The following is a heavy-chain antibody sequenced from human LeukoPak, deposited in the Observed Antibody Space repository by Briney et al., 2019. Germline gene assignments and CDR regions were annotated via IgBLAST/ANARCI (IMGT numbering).Heavy chain of an antibody. J-gene: IGHJ4*02. Sequence: PGGSLRLSCAASGFTVSSNYMSWVRQAPGKGLEWVSVIYRGGSTYYADSVKGRFTISRDNSENTLYLQMNSLRAEDTAVYYCASHLSGVSVAAFDYWGQGTLVTVSS. D-gene: IGHD6-19*01. CDR2: IYRGGST. V-gene: IGHV3-53*01. CDR1: GFTVSSNY. CDR3: ASHLSGVSVAAFDY.